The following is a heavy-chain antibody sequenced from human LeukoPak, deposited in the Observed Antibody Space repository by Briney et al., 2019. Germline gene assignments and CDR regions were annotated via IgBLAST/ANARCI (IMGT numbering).Heavy chain of an antibody. CDR3: ARLAWGRLDY. J-gene: IGHJ4*02. V-gene: IGHV4-38-2*02. D-gene: IGHD7-27*01. CDR1: GYSISNGYY. Sequence: QASETLSLTCSVSGYSISNGYYWGWIRQPPGKGLEWIGSIYQSGSTYYNPSLKSRVTISVDTSKNQFSLKLSSVTAADTAVYYCARLAWGRLDYWGQGTLVTVSS. CDR2: IYQSGST.